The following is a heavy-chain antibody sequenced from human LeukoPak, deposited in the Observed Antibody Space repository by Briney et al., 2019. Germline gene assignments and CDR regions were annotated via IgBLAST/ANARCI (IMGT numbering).Heavy chain of an antibody. D-gene: IGHD2-2*02. CDR1: GGSFSGYY. CDR2: INHSGST. CDR3: ARRQPRRCSSTSCYRGAFDI. Sequence: SETLSLTCAVYGGSFSGYYWSWIRQPPGKGLEWIGEINHSGSTNYNPSLKSRVIISVDTSKNQFSLKLSSVTAADTAVYYCARRQPRRCSSTSCYRGAFDIWGQGTMVTVFS. J-gene: IGHJ3*02. V-gene: IGHV4-34*01.